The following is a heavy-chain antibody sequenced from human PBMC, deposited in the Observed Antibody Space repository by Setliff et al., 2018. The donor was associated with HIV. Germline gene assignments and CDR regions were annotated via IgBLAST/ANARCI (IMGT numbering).Heavy chain of an antibody. D-gene: IGHD3-22*01. J-gene: IGHJ4*02. V-gene: IGHV3-30*04. CDR2: ISYDGSDK. CDR3: ARAYYYDSSGYPTSYYFDY. CDR1: GFTFSSYT. Sequence: LRLSCAASGFTFSSYTMHWVRRVPGKGLEWLAVISYDGSDKYYADSEKGRFTISRDNSKDTLYLQMNSLRAEDTAIYYCARAYYYDSSGYPTSYYFDYWGQGALVTSPQ.